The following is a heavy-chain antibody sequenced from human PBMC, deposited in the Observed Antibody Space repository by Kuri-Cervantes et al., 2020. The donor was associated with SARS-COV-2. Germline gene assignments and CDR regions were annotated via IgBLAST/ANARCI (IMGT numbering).Heavy chain of an antibody. CDR1: GFTVSSNY. D-gene: IGHD7-27*01. CDR2: IRYDGSNK. J-gene: IGHJ4*02. Sequence: GESLKISCAASGFTVSSNYMSWVRQAPGKGLEWVAFIRYDGSNKYYADSVKGRFTISRDNAKNSLYLQVSSLRAEDTAVYYCARDLRLGKSLDYWGQGTLVTVSS. V-gene: IGHV3-30*02. CDR3: ARDLRLGKSLDY.